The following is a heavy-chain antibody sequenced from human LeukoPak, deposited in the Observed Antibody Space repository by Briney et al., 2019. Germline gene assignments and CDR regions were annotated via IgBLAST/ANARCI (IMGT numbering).Heavy chain of an antibody. D-gene: IGHD7-27*01. Sequence: GSLRLFWVGSGFTLNTFRVDRVPPAPRKGLEWVANIREDGSEIYYLDSVKGRFTIFRDNAKNSLYLQMNGLRAEDTAVYYCARHWAHLDYWGQGTLVTVSS. CDR2: IREDGSEI. CDR1: GFTLNTFR. J-gene: IGHJ4*02. CDR3: ARHWAHLDY. V-gene: IGHV3-7*01.